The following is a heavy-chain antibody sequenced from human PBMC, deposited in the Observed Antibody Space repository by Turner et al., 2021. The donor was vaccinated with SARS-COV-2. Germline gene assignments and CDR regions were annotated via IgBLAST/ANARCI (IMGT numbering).Heavy chain of an antibody. V-gene: IGHV3-30*04. CDR3: ARPYSGSYFGWFDP. D-gene: IGHD1-26*01. CDR2: ISYDGSNK. Sequence: QVQLVESGGGVVQPGRSLRLPCAASGFTFSSYAMYWVRQAPGKGLEWVAVISYDGSNKYYADSVKGRFTISRDNSKNTLYLQMNSLRAEDTAVYYCARPYSGSYFGWFDPWGQGTLVTVSS. J-gene: IGHJ5*02. CDR1: GFTFSSYA.